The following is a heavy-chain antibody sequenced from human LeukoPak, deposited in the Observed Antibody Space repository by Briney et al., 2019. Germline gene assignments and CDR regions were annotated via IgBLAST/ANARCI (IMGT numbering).Heavy chain of an antibody. V-gene: IGHV4-59*01. CDR3: ARGGHTGSYSNFDF. CDR2: IYYSGST. D-gene: IGHD1-26*01. CDR1: GGSISNYY. Sequence: SETLSLTCTVSGGSISNYYWNWIRQSPGKGLEWIGYIYYSGSTNYNPSLKSRVTISVDTSKNQFSLKVTSVTAADTAVYYCARGGHTGSYSNFDFWGQGTLVTVSS. J-gene: IGHJ4*02.